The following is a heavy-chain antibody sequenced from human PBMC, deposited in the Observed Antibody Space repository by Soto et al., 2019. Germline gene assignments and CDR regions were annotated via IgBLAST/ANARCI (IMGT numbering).Heavy chain of an antibody. Sequence: SETLSLTCAFYVGSFSGYYWSCIRDPPGKGLEWIGEINHSGSSNYNPSLKSRVTISVDTYKNQLSLKLNSVTAADTAVYYCASQQGIVDTDLVLGHFWGQVTQDTVS. J-gene: IGHJ4*02. D-gene: IGHD5-18*01. CDR3: ASQQGIVDTDLVLGHF. CDR1: VGSFSGYY. V-gene: IGHV4-34*01. CDR2: INHSGSS.